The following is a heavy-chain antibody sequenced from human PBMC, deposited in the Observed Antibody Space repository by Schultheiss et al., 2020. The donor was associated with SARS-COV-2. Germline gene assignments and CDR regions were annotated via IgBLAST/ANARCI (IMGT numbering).Heavy chain of an antibody. J-gene: IGHJ4*02. CDR2: INPSGGST. D-gene: IGHD6-13*01. CDR3: AKLERSSWSNAFDY. V-gene: IGHV1-46*01. Sequence: ASVKVSCKASGGTFSSYAISWVRQAPGQGLEWMGIINPSGGSTSYAQKFQGRVTMTRDTSTSTVYMELSSLRSEDTAVYYCAKLERSSWSNAFDYWGQGTLVTVSS. CDR1: GGTFSSYA.